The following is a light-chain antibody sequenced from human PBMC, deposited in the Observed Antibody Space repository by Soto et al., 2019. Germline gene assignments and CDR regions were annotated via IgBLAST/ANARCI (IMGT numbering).Light chain of an antibody. Sequence: EIVMTQSPATLSVSPGERATLSCRASQSVSSNLAWYQQKPGQAPRLLIYGISSRATGIPARFSGSGSGTEFTLTITSLQPEDFAVYYCQQYSQWPITFGQGTRLEIK. CDR2: GIS. J-gene: IGKJ5*01. CDR1: QSVSSN. V-gene: IGKV3D-15*01. CDR3: QQYSQWPIT.